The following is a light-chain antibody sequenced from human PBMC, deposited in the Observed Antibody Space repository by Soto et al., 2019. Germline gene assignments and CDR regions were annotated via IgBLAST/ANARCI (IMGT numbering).Light chain of an antibody. CDR3: VLFMGGGIWA. CDR2: NTN. V-gene: IGLV8-61*01. J-gene: IGLJ2*01. Sequence: QTVVTQEPSFSVSPGGTVTLTCGLSSGSVSTNYYPNWYQQTPGQAPRALIYNTNTRSSGVPDRFSGSILGNKAALTITGAQADDASDYYCVLFMGGGIWAFGGGTKLTVL. CDR1: SGSVSTNYY.